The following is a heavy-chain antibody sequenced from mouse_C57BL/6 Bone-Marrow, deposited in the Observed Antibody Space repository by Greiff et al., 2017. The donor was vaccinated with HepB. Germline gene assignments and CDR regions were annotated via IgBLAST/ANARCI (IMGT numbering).Heavy chain of an antibody. CDR2: INPYNGGT. V-gene: IGHV1-19*01. J-gene: IGHJ2*01. CDR3: ARFYYSNLYYFDY. Sequence: EVQVVESGPVLVKPGASVKMSCKASGYTFTDYYMNWVKQSHGKSLEWIGVINPYNGGTSYNQKFKGKATLTVDKSSSTAYMELNSLTSEDSAVYYCARFYYSNLYYFDYWGQGTTLTVSS. D-gene: IGHD2-5*01. CDR1: GYTFTDYY.